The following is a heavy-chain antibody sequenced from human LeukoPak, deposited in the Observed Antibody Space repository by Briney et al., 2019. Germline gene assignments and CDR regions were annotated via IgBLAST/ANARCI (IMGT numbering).Heavy chain of an antibody. Sequence: GGSLRLSCAASGFTFSNFWMHWVRQAPGKGLVWVALIYGDGSFTRYADSVKGRFTISRDNAKNSLYLQMNSLRAEDTAVYYCARAVGAAGSYWGQGALVTVSS. J-gene: IGHJ4*02. CDR1: GFTFSNFW. CDR2: IYGDGSFT. V-gene: IGHV3-74*01. CDR3: ARAVGAAGSY. D-gene: IGHD6-13*01.